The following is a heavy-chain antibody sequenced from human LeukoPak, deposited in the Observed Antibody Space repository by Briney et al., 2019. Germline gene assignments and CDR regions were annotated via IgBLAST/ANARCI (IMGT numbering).Heavy chain of an antibody. V-gene: IGHV1-2*02. CDR1: GYSFTGNY. CDR2: INPNSGDT. D-gene: IGHD3-22*01. Sequence: GASVKVSCKASGYSFTGNYMHWVRQAPGQGLEWMGWINPNSGDTNFAQKFQGRVTMTRDTSISTVYMELSRLRSDDTAVFYCARGHYDSSDFEYLQHWGQGTLVTVSS. J-gene: IGHJ1*01. CDR3: ARGHYDSSDFEYLQH.